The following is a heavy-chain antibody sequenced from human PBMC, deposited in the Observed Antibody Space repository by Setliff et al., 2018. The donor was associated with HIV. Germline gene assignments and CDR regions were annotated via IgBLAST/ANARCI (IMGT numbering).Heavy chain of an antibody. D-gene: IGHD3-22*01. CDR1: GGSISSYY. V-gene: IGHV4-4*09. CDR3: ARGPLDSSGYRSDAFDI. Sequence: SETLSLTCTVSGGSISSYYWSWIRQPPGKGLEWIGYIYTSGSTNYNPSLKSRVTISVDTSKNQFSLKLRSVTAADTAVYYCARGPLDSSGYRSDAFDIWGQGTMVTVSS. J-gene: IGHJ3*02. CDR2: IYTSGST.